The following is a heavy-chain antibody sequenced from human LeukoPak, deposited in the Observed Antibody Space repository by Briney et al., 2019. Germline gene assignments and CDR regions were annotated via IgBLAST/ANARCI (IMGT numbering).Heavy chain of an antibody. CDR3: TRSSWDCSSGDCYSNMNFDY. V-gene: IGHV1-2*02. J-gene: IGHJ4*02. D-gene: IGHD2-21*01. CDR2: INPEKGDT. Sequence: ASVKVSCKASGYTFGGYYIHWVRRAPGQGLEWLGWINPEKGDTKSAQKFRDRVIMTTDTSLTTAYMEVINLSSDDTAVHYCTRSSWDCSSGDCYSNMNFDYWGQGSLVTVSS. CDR1: GYTFGGYY.